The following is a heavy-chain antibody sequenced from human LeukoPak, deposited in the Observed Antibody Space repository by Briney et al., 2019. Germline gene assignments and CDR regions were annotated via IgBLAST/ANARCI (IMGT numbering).Heavy chain of an antibody. D-gene: IGHD2-2*01. Sequence: GRSLRLSCTAPGFTFGSYGMHWVRQAPGKGLEWVAIIWYDGSNKYYADSVKGRFTISRDKSKNTLYLQMNSLRAEDTGVYYCARGVGSASYYGMDVWGQGTTVTVSS. CDR2: IWYDGSNK. CDR1: GFTFGSYG. CDR3: ARGVGSASYYGMDV. J-gene: IGHJ6*02. V-gene: IGHV3-33*01.